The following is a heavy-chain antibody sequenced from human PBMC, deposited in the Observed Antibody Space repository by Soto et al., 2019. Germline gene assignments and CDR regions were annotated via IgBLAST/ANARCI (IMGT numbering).Heavy chain of an antibody. CDR2: ISGSGRTT. V-gene: IGHV3-23*01. Sequence: EVQLLESGGGLVQPGGSLRLSCAASGFTFGTYAMKWLRQAPGRGLECVSFISGSGRTTYYADSVKGRFTVSRDNSKNTMYLQMNSLRAEDTALYHCAKFRGPSYSYYYMDVWGKGTTVTVSS. CDR3: AKFRGPSYSYYYMDV. J-gene: IGHJ6*03. D-gene: IGHD3-16*01. CDR1: GFTFGTYA.